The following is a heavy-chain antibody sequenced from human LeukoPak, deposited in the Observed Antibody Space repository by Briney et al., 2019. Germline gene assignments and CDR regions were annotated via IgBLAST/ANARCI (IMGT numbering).Heavy chain of an antibody. CDR2: INPNSGGT. V-gene: IGHV1-2*02. CDR1: GYTFTGYY. CDR3: ARVRDQYSSSSWGIDY. J-gene: IGHJ4*02. D-gene: IGHD6-6*01. Sequence: ASVKVSCTASGYTFTGYYMHWVRQAPGQGLERMGWINPNSGGTNYAQKFQGRVTMTRDTSISTAYMELSRLRSDDTAVYYCARVRDQYSSSSWGIDYWGQGTLVTVSS.